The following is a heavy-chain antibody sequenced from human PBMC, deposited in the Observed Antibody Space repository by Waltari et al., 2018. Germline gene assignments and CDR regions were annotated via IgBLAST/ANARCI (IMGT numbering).Heavy chain of an antibody. CDR1: GGSISSSSYY. D-gene: IGHD6-13*01. Sequence: QLQLQESGPGLVKPSETLSLTCTVSGGSISSSSYYWGWLRQPPGKGLEWVGSIYYSGSTPYYPSLKRRVTIAVDTSKTQFSLKVRSVTAAATAGYYWARVGADSSSRDYWGQGTLVTVSS. V-gene: IGHV4-39*07. CDR3: ARVGADSSSRDY. CDR2: IYYSGST. J-gene: IGHJ4*02.